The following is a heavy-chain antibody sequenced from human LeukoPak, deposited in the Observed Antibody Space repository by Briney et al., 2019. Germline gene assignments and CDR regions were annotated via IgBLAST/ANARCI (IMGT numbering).Heavy chain of an antibody. CDR2: INPNSGGT. CDR3: ARDSTSCYTFCDYFDY. D-gene: IGHD2-2*02. J-gene: IGHJ4*02. Sequence: ASVKVSCKASGYTFTGYYMHWVRQAPGQGLEWMGWINPNSGGTNYAQKFQGRVTMTRDTSISTAYMELSRLRSDDTAVYYCARDSTSCYTFCDYFDYWGQGTLVTVSS. CDR1: GYTFTGYY. V-gene: IGHV1-2*02.